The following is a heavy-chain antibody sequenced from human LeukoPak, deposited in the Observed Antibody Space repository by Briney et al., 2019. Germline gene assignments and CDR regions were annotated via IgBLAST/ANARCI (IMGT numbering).Heavy chain of an antibody. Sequence: GGSLRLSCAASGFTFSSYAMSWVRQAPGKGLEWVSAISGSGGSTYYADSVKSRFNISRDNSKNTLYLQMNSLRAEDTAVYYCASLRGLIGYWGQGTLVTVSS. CDR2: ISGSGGST. CDR1: GFTFSSYA. V-gene: IGHV3-23*01. CDR3: ASLRGLIGY. D-gene: IGHD3-22*01. J-gene: IGHJ4*02.